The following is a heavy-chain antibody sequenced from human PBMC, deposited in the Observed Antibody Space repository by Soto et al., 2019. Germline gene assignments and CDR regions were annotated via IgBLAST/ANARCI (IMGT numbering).Heavy chain of an antibody. Sequence: GGSLRLSCAASGFTFSSYGMHWVRQAPGKGLEWVAVISYDGSNKYYADSVKGRFTISRDNSKNTLYLQMNSLRAEDTAVYYCAKTHNGYYYYYGMDVWGQGTTVTVSS. D-gene: IGHD1-20*01. J-gene: IGHJ6*02. CDR1: GFTFSSYG. CDR2: ISYDGSNK. CDR3: AKTHNGYYYYYGMDV. V-gene: IGHV3-30*18.